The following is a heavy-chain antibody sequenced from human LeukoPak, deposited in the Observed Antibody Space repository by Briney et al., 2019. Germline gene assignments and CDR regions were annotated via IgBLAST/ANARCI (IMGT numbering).Heavy chain of an antibody. Sequence: GGSLRLSCAASGFTFSSYAMSWVRQAPGKGLEWVSAISGSGGGTYYADSVKGRFTISRDNSKNTLFLQMNSLRAEDTAVYYCAKEVTGLGLFDYWGQGTLVTVSS. CDR3: AKEVTGLGLFDY. CDR2: ISGSGGGT. CDR1: GFTFSSYA. D-gene: IGHD1-14*01. V-gene: IGHV3-23*01. J-gene: IGHJ4*02.